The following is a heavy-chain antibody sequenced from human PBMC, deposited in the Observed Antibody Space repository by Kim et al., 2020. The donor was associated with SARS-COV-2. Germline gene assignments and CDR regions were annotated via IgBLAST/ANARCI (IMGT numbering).Heavy chain of an antibody. J-gene: IGHJ4*02. CDR3: AKDHGYYDILTSYYFDY. D-gene: IGHD3-9*01. Sequence: VKGRFTISRDNSKNTLYLQMNSLRAEDTAVYYCAKDHGYYDILTSYYFDYWGQGTLVTVSS. V-gene: IGHV3-30*02.